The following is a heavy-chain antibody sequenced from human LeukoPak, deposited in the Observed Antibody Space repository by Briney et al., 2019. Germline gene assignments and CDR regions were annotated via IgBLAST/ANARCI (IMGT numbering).Heavy chain of an antibody. J-gene: IGHJ4*02. CDR3: TRESGAFSPFGS. D-gene: IGHD1-26*01. CDR1: GGSITTTNW. V-gene: IGHV4-4*02. CDR2: VHLNGAT. Sequence: SETLSLTCAVSGGSITTTNWWSWVRQPPGKGLEWIGEVHLNGATNYNPSLESRFSMSIDKSNNHLSLEVTSVTAADTAMYYCTRESGAFSPFGSWGQGTLVTVSS.